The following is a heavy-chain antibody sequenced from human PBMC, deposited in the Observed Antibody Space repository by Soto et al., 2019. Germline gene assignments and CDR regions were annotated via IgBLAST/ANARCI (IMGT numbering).Heavy chain of an antibody. D-gene: IGHD5-18*01. CDR2: IKSKPFGGTP. V-gene: IGHV3-49*03. CDR1: GFTFGDSA. Sequence: HPGGSLRLSCSPSGFTFGDSAMNWFRQAPGKGLEWVGFIKSKPFGGTPEYAASLKGRFTISRDDSMSIAYLQMNSLKTDDTAIYYCTRDHYGGGFNSGAFDSRGQGTPVTVSS. CDR3: TRDHYGGGFNSGAFDS. J-gene: IGHJ4*02.